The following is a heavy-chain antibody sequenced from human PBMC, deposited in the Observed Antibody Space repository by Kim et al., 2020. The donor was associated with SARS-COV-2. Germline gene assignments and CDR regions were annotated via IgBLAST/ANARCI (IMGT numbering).Heavy chain of an antibody. V-gene: IGHV4-39*01. CDR1: GDSISTSSYF. CDR2: IYYTGTT. CDR3: ARPLEQLVSGPLKY. J-gene: IGHJ4*02. Sequence: SETLSLTCTLSGDSISTSSYFWGWIRQPPGKGLEWIGSIYYTGTTYYNPSLKSRVTISVDTSKNQFSLKLSSVTAADTAVYYCARPLEQLVSGPLKYWGQGSLVTVSS. D-gene: IGHD6-13*01.